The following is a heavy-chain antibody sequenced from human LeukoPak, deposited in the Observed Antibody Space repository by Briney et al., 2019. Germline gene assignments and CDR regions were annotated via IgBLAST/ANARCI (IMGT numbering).Heavy chain of an antibody. J-gene: IGHJ4*02. D-gene: IGHD3-22*01. CDR2: INYSGST. V-gene: IGHV4-59*01. CDR3: ARMDSYYYDSSGVFDY. CDR1: GGSIGSYY. Sequence: SETLSLTCTVSGGSIGSYYWSWIRQPPGKGLEWIGYINYSGSTNYNPSLKSRVTISVDTSKNQFSLKLSSVTAADTAVYYCARMDSYYYDSSGVFDYWGQGTLVTVSS.